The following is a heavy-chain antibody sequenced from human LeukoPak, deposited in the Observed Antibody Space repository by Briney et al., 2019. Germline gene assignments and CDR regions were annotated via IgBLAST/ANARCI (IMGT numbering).Heavy chain of an antibody. CDR1: GYSFTAYY. V-gene: IGHV1-2*02. D-gene: IGHD6-13*01. Sequence: GASVKVSCKASGYSFTAYYMHWVRQAPGQGLEWMGWINPNSGGTNYAQKFQGRVTMTRDTSISTAYMELSRLRSDDTAVYYCATRPEEPYSSSPPDYWGQGTLVTVSS. CDR2: INPNSGGT. CDR3: ATRPEEPYSSSPPDY. J-gene: IGHJ4*02.